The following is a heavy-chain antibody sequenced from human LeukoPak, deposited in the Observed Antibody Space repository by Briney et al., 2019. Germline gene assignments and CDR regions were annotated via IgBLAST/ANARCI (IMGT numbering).Heavy chain of an antibody. V-gene: IGHV3-23*01. Sequence: QPGGSLRLSCAVSGFTFSSYNMNWVRQAPGKGLEWVSVISGSGYYSYYADSVKGRFTVSRDNSKTTLYLQMNSLRADDTAVYYCAKGGPTGSNYFDFWGQGTLVTVSS. CDR1: GFTFSSYN. CDR2: ISGSGYYS. D-gene: IGHD1-26*01. CDR3: AKGGPTGSNYFDF. J-gene: IGHJ4*02.